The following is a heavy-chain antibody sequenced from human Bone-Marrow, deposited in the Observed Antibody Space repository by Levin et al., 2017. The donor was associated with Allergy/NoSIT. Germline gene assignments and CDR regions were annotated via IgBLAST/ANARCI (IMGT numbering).Heavy chain of an antibody. CDR3: ARDRGVQQWEYYFDF. CDR1: GFTFSSYT. D-gene: IGHD3-10*01. J-gene: IGHJ4*02. CDR2: IPHDGSSK. Sequence: GGSLRLSCAASGFTFSSYTMHWVRKAPGKGLEWMAVIPHDGSSKYYADSLKGRFTISRDNSKNTLHLQMNSLSSEDTAVYYCARDRGVQQWEYYFDFWGQGTLVTVSS. V-gene: IGHV3-30*04.